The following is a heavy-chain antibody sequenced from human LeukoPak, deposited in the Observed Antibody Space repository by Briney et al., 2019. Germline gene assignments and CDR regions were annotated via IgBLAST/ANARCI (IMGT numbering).Heavy chain of an antibody. Sequence: ASVKVSCKASGYIFTGFGLSWVRQAPGQGLEWMGWVSAYNGNTNYAQDLQGRVTMTTDTSTSTGYMELRSLRSDDTAAYYCVRDLGETGSIFWDYWGQGTLVTVSS. J-gene: IGHJ4*02. CDR1: GYIFTGFG. V-gene: IGHV1-18*01. CDR3: VRDLGETGSIFWDY. D-gene: IGHD3-9*01. CDR2: VSAYNGNT.